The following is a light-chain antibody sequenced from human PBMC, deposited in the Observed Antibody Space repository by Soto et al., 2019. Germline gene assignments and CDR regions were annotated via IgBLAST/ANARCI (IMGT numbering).Light chain of an antibody. J-gene: IGKJ1*01. CDR1: QGVSSR. Sequence: EIVMTQSPATLAVSPGERATLSCRASQGVSSRLAWYQQKPGQAPRLLIYDVSTRPSATPARFSGGGSGTEYAPTLPSPQLEDFPIYYCEQYSQCPRWTCGQGTKVEI. CDR3: EQYSQCPRWT. CDR2: DVS. V-gene: IGKV3-15*01.